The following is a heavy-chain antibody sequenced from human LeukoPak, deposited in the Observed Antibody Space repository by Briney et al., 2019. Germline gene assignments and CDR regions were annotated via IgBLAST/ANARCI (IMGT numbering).Heavy chain of an antibody. CDR2: ISSSGSTI. CDR3: ARGYRYYYDSSGINY. Sequence: GGSLRLSCAASGFTFSDYYMRWIRQAPGKGLEWVSYISSSGSTIYYADSVKGRFTISRDNAKNSLYLQMNSLRAEDTAVYYCARGYRYYYDSSGINYWGQGTLVTVSS. J-gene: IGHJ4*02. V-gene: IGHV3-11*01. CDR1: GFTFSDYY. D-gene: IGHD3-22*01.